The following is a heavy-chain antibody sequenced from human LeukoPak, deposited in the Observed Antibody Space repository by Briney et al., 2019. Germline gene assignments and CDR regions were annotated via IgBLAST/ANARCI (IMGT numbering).Heavy chain of an antibody. CDR1: GGSISSYY. V-gene: IGHV4-59*01. Sequence: SETLSLTCTVSGGSISSYYWSWIRQPPGKGLEWIGYIYYSGSTNYNPSLKSRVTVSVDTSKNQFSLKLSSVTAADTAVYYCARGGSYPFDYWGQGTLVTVSS. CDR2: IYYSGST. CDR3: ARGGSYPFDY. J-gene: IGHJ4*02. D-gene: IGHD1-26*01.